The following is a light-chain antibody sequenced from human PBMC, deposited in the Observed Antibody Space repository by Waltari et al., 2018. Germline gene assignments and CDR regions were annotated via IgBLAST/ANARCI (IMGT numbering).Light chain of an antibody. J-gene: IGLJ3*02. V-gene: IGLV1-47*01. Sequence: QSVLTQPPSASGTPGQRVTISCSGSSSNIGSDYVYWYQQFPGTAPKLHIYRNSHRPSGVPARFSGSKFGTSASLAISGLRSEDEADYYCGTWDDSLGAWVFGGGTRVTVL. CDR1: SSNIGSDY. CDR3: GTWDDSLGAWV. CDR2: RNS.